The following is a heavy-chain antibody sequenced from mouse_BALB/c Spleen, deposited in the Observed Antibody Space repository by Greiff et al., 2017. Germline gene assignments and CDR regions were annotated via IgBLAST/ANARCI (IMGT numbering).Heavy chain of an antibody. CDR3: ARANDGYYTTFAY. Sequence: EVQVVESGGGLVKPGGSLKLSCAASGFTFSSYAMSWVRQTPEKRLEWVASISSGGSTYYPDSVKGRFTISRDNARNILYLQMSSLRSEDTAMYYCARANDGYYTTFAYWGQGTLVTVSA. CDR1: GFTFSSYA. D-gene: IGHD2-3*01. J-gene: IGHJ3*01. V-gene: IGHV5-6-5*01. CDR2: ISSGGST.